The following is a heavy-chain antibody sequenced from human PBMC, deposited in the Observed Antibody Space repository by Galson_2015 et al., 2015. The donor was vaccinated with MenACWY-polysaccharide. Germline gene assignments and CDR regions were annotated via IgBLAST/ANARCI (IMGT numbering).Heavy chain of an antibody. CDR2: ISDTGGTT. V-gene: IGHV3-23*01. D-gene: IGHD6-25*01. CDR1: GFTFSRYG. CDR3: ASRGAAHY. Sequence: SLRLSCAASGFTFSRYGMSWVRQAPGKGLEWVSVISDTGGTTYYIDSVKGRFTISRDNSKNMLYMQMNSLRVKDTAVYYCASRGAAHYWGQGTLITVSS. J-gene: IGHJ4*02.